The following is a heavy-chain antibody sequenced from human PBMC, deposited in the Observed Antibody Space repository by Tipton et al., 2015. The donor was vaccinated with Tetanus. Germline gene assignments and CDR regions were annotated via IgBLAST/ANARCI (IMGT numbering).Heavy chain of an antibody. J-gene: IGHJ3*02. CDR3: ARKARVGATHAFDI. Sequence: LRLSCAVSGASFSGSYWSWVRQSPGKGLEWVGEIRPGGSPYYNPALKSRVTISVDTSKNQFSLKLSSVTAADTAVYYCARKARVGATHAFDIWGQGTMVTVSS. CDR1: GASFSGSY. CDR2: IRPGGSP. D-gene: IGHD1-26*01. V-gene: IGHV4-34*01.